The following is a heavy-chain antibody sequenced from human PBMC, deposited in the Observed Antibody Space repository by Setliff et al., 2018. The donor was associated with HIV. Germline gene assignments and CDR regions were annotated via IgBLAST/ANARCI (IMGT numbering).Heavy chain of an antibody. CDR3: ARVATGPESFDI. Sequence: PSETLSLTCTVFGDSINNYYWSWIRQPPGKGLEWIGYVYSTGSTNSKSSLTXXXXISVDTSKNQFSLKLSSVTAADTAVYYCARVATGPESFDIWGQGTMVTVSS. CDR2: VYSTGST. D-gene: IGHD3-9*01. V-gene: IGHV4-59*01. J-gene: IGHJ3*02. CDR1: GDSINNYY.